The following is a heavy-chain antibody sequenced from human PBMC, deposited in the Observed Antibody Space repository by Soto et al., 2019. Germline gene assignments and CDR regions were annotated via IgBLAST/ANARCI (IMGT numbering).Heavy chain of an antibody. D-gene: IGHD3-10*01. Sequence: EVQLVESGGGLVKPGGSLRLSCAASGFTFRSFGINWVRQAPGKGLEWVSSISSHSDHIYYADSVKGRFSISRDNAKNSVSLQMNSLRAEDTAVYYCARVLGSGLNWLDPWGQGTLVTVSS. CDR2: ISSHSDHI. CDR3: ARVLGSGLNWLDP. J-gene: IGHJ5*02. CDR1: GFTFRSFG. V-gene: IGHV3-21*02.